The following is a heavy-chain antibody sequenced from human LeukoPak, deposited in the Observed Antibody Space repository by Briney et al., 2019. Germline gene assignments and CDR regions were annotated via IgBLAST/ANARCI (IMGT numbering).Heavy chain of an antibody. CDR2: MNPNSGNT. CDR3: ARGDSCWAGCYMDV. D-gene: IGHD6-19*01. Sequence: GASVKVSCKASGYTFTSYDINWVRQATGQGLEWMGWMNPNSGNTGYAQKFQGRVTMTRNTSISTAYMELSSLRSEDTAVYYCARGDSCWAGCYMDVWGKGTTVTISS. V-gene: IGHV1-8*01. J-gene: IGHJ6*03. CDR1: GYTFTSYD.